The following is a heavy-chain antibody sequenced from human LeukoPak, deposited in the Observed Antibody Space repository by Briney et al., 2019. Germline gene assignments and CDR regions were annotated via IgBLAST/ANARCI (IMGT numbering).Heavy chain of an antibody. V-gene: IGHV3-21*01. CDR3: ARDDGSGSHFDY. Sequence: PGGSLRLSCAASGFTFSTYSMNWVRQAPGKGLEWVSSISSRSSYIYYADSVKGRFTTSRDNAKKSLYLQMNSLRAEDTAVYYCARDDGSGSHFDYWGQGTLVTVSS. J-gene: IGHJ4*02. CDR2: ISSRSSYI. D-gene: IGHD3-10*01. CDR1: GFTFSTYS.